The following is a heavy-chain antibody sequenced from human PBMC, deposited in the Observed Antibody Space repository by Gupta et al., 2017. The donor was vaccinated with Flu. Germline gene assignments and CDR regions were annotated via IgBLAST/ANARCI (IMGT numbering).Heavy chain of an antibody. CDR2: IYYTGSN. D-gene: IGHD5/OR15-5a*01. CDR1: GGSINSSRHY. Sequence: QLQLLESVPGLVKPSETLSLTCTVSGGSINSSRHYWGWIRQPPGKGLEWTAKIYYTGSNYYNPSLQSRVTISVDTSKNQFSLRLSSVTDSDTAVYYCATSYIVYSAFDSWGQGTLVTVSS. CDR3: ATSYIVYSAFDS. V-gene: IGHV4-39*01. J-gene: IGHJ4*02.